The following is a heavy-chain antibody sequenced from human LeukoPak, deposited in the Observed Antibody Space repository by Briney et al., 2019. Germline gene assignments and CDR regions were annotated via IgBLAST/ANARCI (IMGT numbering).Heavy chain of an antibody. J-gene: IGHJ5*02. V-gene: IGHV1-69*06. CDR3: ATVDRNWFDP. Sequence: SVKVSCKASGGTFSSYAISWVRQAPGQGLEWMGGIIPIFGTANYAQKFQGRVTMTEDTSTVTAYMELSSLRSEDTAVYYCATVDRNWFDPWGQGTLVTVSS. CDR1: GGTFSSYA. CDR2: IIPIFGTA.